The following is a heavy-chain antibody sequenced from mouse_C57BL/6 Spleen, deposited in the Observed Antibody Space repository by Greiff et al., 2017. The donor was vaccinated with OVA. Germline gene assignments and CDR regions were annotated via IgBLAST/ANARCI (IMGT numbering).Heavy chain of an antibody. D-gene: IGHD1-1*01. CDR2: ISSGSSTI. V-gene: IGHV5-17*01. CDR1: GFTFSDYG. Sequence: EVHLVESGGGLVKPGGSLKLSCAASGFTFSDYGMHWVRQAPEKGLEWVAYISSGSSTIYYADTVKGRFTISRDNAKNTLFLQMTSLRSEDTAMYYCANPDYYGSSYGYFDVWGTGTTVTVSS. CDR3: ANPDYYGSSYGYFDV. J-gene: IGHJ1*03.